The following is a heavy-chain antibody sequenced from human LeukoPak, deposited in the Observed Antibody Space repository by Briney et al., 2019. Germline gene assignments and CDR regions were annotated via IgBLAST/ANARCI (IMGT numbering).Heavy chain of an antibody. Sequence: PGRSLRLSCAASGFTFDDYAMHWVRQAPGKGLEWVSGISWNSGSIGYADSVKGRFTISRDNAKNSLYLQMNSLRAEDTAVYFCTREAAAGIDYWGQGTLVTVSS. V-gene: IGHV3-9*01. CDR1: GFTFDDYA. J-gene: IGHJ4*02. D-gene: IGHD6-13*01. CDR2: ISWNSGSI. CDR3: TREAAAGIDY.